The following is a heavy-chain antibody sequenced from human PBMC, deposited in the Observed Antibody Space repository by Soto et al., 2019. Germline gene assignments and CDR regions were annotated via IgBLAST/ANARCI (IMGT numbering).Heavy chain of an antibody. D-gene: IGHD3-10*01. Sequence: EVQLVETGGGLIQPGGSLRLSCAASGLIVSTNYMNWVRQAPGKGLEWVSVLYSGGSTHYVGSVKGRSIISRDNSKNRLYLEKMSLRAGDTGVYYCARGWHGDEGDACAIWGDGTLVTVSS. V-gene: IGHV3-53*02. J-gene: IGHJ3*02. CDR3: ARGWHGDEGDACAI. CDR2: LYSGGST. CDR1: GLIVSTNY.